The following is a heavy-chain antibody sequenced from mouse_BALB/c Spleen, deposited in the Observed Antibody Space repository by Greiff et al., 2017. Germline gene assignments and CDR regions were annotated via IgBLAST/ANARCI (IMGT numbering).Heavy chain of an antibody. J-gene: IGHJ1*01. V-gene: IGHV5-6*01. CDR2: ISSGGSYT. Sequence: EVKLVESGGDLVKPGGSLKLSCAASGFTFSSYGMSWVRQTPDKRLEWVATISSGGSYTYYPDSVKGRFTISRDNAKNTLYLQMSSLKSEDTAMYYCARPTTIWYFDVWGAGTTVTVSS. D-gene: IGHD2-1*01. CDR1: GFTFSSYG. CDR3: ARPTTIWYFDV.